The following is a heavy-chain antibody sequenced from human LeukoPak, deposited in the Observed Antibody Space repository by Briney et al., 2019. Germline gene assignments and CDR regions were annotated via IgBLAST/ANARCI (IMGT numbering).Heavy chain of an antibody. CDR1: GFTFSSYE. J-gene: IGHJ3*02. CDR2: ISSSGSTI. Sequence: PGGSLRLSCAASGFTFSSYEMNWVRQAPGKGLEWVSYISSSGSTICYADSVKGRFTISRDNAKNSLYLQMNSLRAEDTAVYYCARGGTVNAFDIWGQGTMVTVSS. CDR3: ARGGTVNAFDI. V-gene: IGHV3-48*03.